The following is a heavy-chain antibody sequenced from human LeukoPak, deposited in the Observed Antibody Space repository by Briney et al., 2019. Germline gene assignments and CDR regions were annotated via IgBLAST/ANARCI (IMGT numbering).Heavy chain of an antibody. V-gene: IGHV4-59*01. CDR2: IYYSGTT. Sequence: SETLSLTCTVSGGSISSYHWSWIRQPPGKGLEWIGYIYYSGTTNYNPSLKSRVAISLDTSKRQFSLKLRSVTAADTAVYYCATWELTSGEAFDIWGQGTMVTVSS. D-gene: IGHD3-10*01. CDR1: GGSISSYH. J-gene: IGHJ3*02. CDR3: ATWELTSGEAFDI.